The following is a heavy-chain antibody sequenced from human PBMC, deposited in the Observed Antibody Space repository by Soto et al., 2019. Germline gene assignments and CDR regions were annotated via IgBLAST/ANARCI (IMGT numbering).Heavy chain of an antibody. CDR1: GYSFSNNG. CDR2: INGDNGNT. J-gene: IGHJ4*02. Sequence: QVQLVQSGAEVKKPGASVKVSCQASGYSFSNNGISWVRQAPGQGFEWMGWINGDNGNTNYAQKFKGRGTMTTDTSTSTDYMELRSLRSDDTAVYYCERDLGYGDYGTDFWGQGTMVTVSS. D-gene: IGHD4-17*01. V-gene: IGHV1-18*04. CDR3: ERDLGYGDYGTDF.